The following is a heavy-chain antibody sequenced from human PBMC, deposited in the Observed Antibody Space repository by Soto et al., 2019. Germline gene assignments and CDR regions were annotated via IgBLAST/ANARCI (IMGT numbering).Heavy chain of an antibody. CDR1: GFTFSSYA. CDR2: ISYDGSNK. D-gene: IGHD3-22*01. V-gene: IGHV3-30-3*01. CDR3: ARGNYYDSSGPYWYFDL. J-gene: IGHJ2*01. Sequence: QVQLVESGGGVVQPGRSLRLSCAASGFTFSSYAMHWVRQAPGKGLEWVAVISYDGSNKYYADSVKGRFTISRDNSKHTLYLQMNSLRGEDTAVYYCARGNYYDSSGPYWYFDLWGRGTLVTVSS.